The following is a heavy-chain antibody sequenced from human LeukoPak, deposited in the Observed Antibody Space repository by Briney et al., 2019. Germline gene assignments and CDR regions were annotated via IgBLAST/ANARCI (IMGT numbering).Heavy chain of an antibody. J-gene: IGHJ3*02. CDR2: ISGSSGST. V-gene: IGHV3-23*01. CDR1: GFTFSSYA. Sequence: PGGSLRLSCAASGFTFSSYAMSWVRQAPGKGLEWVSVISGSSGSTYYADSVKGRFTISRDNSKNTLYLQMNSLRAEDTAVYYCAKDLGCSGGSCYDAFDIWGQGTMVTVSS. CDR3: AKDLGCSGGSCYDAFDI. D-gene: IGHD2-15*01.